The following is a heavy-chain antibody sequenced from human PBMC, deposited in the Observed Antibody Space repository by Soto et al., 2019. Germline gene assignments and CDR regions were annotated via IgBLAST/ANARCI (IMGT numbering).Heavy chain of an antibody. CDR1: GYTFTTYS. J-gene: IGHJ4*02. Sequence: QVQLVQSGAEVKKPGASVKVSCKASGYTFTTYSVHWVRQAPGQRLEWMGWINAGNGNTKYSQKFKDRVTITRDTSASTAYMELSSLRSEDTTVYYCARGQGTYADYWGQGTMVSVSA. V-gene: IGHV1-3*01. D-gene: IGHD3-10*01. CDR3: ARGQGTYADY. CDR2: INAGNGNT.